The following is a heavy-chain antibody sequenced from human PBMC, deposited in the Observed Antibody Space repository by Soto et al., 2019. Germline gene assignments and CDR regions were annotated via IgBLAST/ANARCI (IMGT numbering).Heavy chain of an antibody. D-gene: IGHD3-9*01. CDR1: GFTFSSYW. CDR2: IKQDGSEK. V-gene: IGHV3-7*01. CDR3: ARASDVLRYFDWLLPEGPDAFDI. J-gene: IGHJ3*02. Sequence: GGSLRLSCAASGFTFSSYWMSWVRQAPGKGLEWVANIKQDGSEKYYVDSVKGRFTISRDNAKNSLYLQMNSLRAEDTAVYYCARASDVLRYFDWLLPEGPDAFDIWGQGTMVTVSS.